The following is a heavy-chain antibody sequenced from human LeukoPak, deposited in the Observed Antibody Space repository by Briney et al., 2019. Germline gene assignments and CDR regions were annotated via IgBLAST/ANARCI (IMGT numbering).Heavy chain of an antibody. V-gene: IGHV1-69*04. D-gene: IGHD3-22*01. J-gene: IGHJ4*02. CDR1: GGTFSSYA. CDR2: IIPILGIA. Sequence: SVKVSCKASGGTFSSYAISWVRQAPGQGLEWMGRIIPILGIANYAQKFQGRVTITADKSTSTAYMELSSLRSEDTAVYYCARDTIKFDSSGYYPPYYFDYWGQGTLVTVSS. CDR3: ARDTIKFDSSGYYPPYYFDY.